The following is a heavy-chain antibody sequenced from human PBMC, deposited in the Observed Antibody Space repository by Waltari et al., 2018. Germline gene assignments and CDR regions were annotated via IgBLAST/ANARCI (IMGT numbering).Heavy chain of an antibody. D-gene: IGHD2-15*01. J-gene: IGHJ4*02. Sequence: QVQLVQSGGEVKKPGASVKVSCNSSGYTFIASGIPWVRPAPGQGLEWMGWISGKNGDTNYAQKLQGRVTMTTDTSTSTTYMELRSLRSDDTAVYYCARAQALYCSVRSCYSPIDYWGQGTLVTVSS. CDR2: ISGKNGDT. CDR3: ARAQALYCSVRSCYSPIDY. CDR1: GYTFIASG. V-gene: IGHV1-18*01.